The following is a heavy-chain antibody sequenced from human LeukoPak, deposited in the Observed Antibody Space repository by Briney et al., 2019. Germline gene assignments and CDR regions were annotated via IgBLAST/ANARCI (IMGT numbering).Heavy chain of an antibody. CDR3: ARDRSIVGASPLFDY. V-gene: IGHV3-21*01. J-gene: IGHJ4*02. D-gene: IGHD1-26*01. CDR2: ISSSSSYI. CDR1: GFTFSSYS. Sequence: PGGSLRLSCAASGFTFSSYSMNWVRQAPGKGLEWASAISSSSSYIYYADSVKGRFTISRDNAKNSLYLQMNSLRAEDTAVYYCARDRSIVGASPLFDYWGQGTLVTVSS.